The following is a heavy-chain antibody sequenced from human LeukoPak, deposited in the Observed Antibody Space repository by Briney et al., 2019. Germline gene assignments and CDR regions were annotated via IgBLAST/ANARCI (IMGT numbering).Heavy chain of an antibody. V-gene: IGHV3-9*01. J-gene: IGHJ3*02. CDR1: GFTFDDYA. CDR2: ISWDSGSI. Sequence: GGSLRLSCAASGFTFDDYAMHWVRQAPGKGLEWGSGISWDSGSIGYADSVKGRFTISRDNAKNSLYLQMNSLRAEDTAVYYCARDGGRTRNAFDIWGQGTMVTVSS. CDR3: ARDGGRTRNAFDI. D-gene: IGHD2-2*01.